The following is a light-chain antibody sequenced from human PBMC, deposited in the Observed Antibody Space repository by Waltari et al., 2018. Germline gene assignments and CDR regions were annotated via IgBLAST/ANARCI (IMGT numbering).Light chain of an antibody. V-gene: IGKV1-9*01. CDR1: QGISNY. CDR2: SAS. J-gene: IGKJ2*01. CDR3: QQLHSPGYT. Sequence: IQLTQSPSSLSASVGDRLTITCRASQGISNYLAWYQQKPGKVPKLLIHSASTLQSGVPSRFSGSGSGTDFTLTISSLQPEDFATYYCQQLHSPGYTFGQGTKLEIK.